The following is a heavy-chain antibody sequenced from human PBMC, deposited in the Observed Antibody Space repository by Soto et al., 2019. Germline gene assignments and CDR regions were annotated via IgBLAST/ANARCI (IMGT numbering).Heavy chain of an antibody. Sequence: PGGSLRLSCAASGFTFSSHSITWVRQAPGKGLEWVSYISGSGATKYYADSVKGRFTISRDNARNSLYLQMSSLSDEDTAVYYWARSIRGFSYVVDYWGQGTLVTVSS. CDR1: GFTFSSHS. J-gene: IGHJ4*02. CDR2: ISGSGATK. V-gene: IGHV3-48*02. CDR3: ARSIRGFSYVVDY. D-gene: IGHD5-18*01.